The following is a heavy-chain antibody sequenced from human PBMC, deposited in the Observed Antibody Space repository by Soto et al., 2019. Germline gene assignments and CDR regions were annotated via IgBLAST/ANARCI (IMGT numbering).Heavy chain of an antibody. Sequence: GGSLRLSCAASGFTFSSYGMHWVRQAPGKGLEWVAVISYDGSNKYYADSVKGRFTISRDNSKNTLYLQMNSLRAEDTAVYYCARERNYYDILTGSYYFDYWGQGALVTFSS. CDR2: ISYDGSNK. D-gene: IGHD3-9*01. J-gene: IGHJ4*02. CDR1: GFTFSSYG. CDR3: ARERNYYDILTGSYYFDY. V-gene: IGHV3-30*03.